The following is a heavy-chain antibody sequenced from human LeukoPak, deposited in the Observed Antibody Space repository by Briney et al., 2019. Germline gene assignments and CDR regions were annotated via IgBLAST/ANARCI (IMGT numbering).Heavy chain of an antibody. CDR2: INTNTGDP. V-gene: IGHV7-4-1*02. D-gene: IGHD5-24*01. CDR1: GYTFTSYA. Sequence: ASVKVSCKASGYTFTSYAMNWVRQAPGQGLEWMGWINTNTGDPTYAQGFTGRFVFSLDTSVSTAYLQISSLKAEDTAVYYCAREGSGRDGYNYGYWGQGTLVTVSS. J-gene: IGHJ4*02. CDR3: AREGSGRDGYNYGY.